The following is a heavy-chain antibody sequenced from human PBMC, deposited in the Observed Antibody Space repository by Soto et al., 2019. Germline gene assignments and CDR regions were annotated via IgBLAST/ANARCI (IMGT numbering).Heavy chain of an antibody. V-gene: IGHV1-3*01. CDR1: GYTFTSYA. CDR3: ARVESGTTWGKH. Sequence: QVQLVQSGAEVKKPGASVKVSCKASGYTFTSYAMHWVRQAPGQRLEWMGWINAGNGNTKYSQKFQGRVTITRDTSVSTAYMELSSLRSEDTAVYYCARVESGTTWGKHWGQGTLVTVSS. D-gene: IGHD1-1*01. CDR2: INAGNGNT. J-gene: IGHJ4*02.